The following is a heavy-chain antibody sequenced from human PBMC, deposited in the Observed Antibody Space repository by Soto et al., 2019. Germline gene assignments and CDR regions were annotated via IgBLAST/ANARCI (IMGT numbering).Heavy chain of an antibody. Sequence: SETLSLTCTVSGRSISNYYWSWIRQPPGKGLEWIGYIYYSGSTNYNPSLKSRVTISVDTSKNQFSLKLSSVTAADTAVYSCARTPSFRLGGFLGDFDYCGQGIPVT. J-gene: IGHJ4*02. V-gene: IGHV4-59*08. CDR3: ARTPSFRLGGFLGDFDY. D-gene: IGHD1-26*01. CDR1: GRSISNYY. CDR2: IYYSGST.